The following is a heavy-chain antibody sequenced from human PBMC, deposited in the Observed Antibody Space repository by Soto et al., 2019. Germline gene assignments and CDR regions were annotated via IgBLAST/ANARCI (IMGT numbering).Heavy chain of an antibody. CDR3: ARSEATVLDY. V-gene: IGHV4-4*02. CDR1: GGSMSSSNW. J-gene: IGHJ4*02. CDR2: AHHSGRT. D-gene: IGHD4-17*01. Sequence: QVQLQESGPGLVKPSGTLSLTCTVSGGSMSSSNWWNWVRQSPGKGLAWIGEAHHSGRTNYNPSRKSRTPRPGDPSKNHLSLRLASVTAAQTAVYYLARSEATVLDYWGQGTLVTVSS.